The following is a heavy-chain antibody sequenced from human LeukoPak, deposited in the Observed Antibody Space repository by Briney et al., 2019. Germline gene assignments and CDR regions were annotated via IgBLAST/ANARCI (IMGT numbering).Heavy chain of an antibody. Sequence: ASVKVSCKASGYTFTGYYVHWVRQAPGQGLEWMGWISAYNGNTNYAQKLQGRVTMTTDTSTSTAYMELRSLRSDDTAVYYCARSVGETYYDFWSGYPPDYWGQGTLVTVSS. CDR2: ISAYNGNT. V-gene: IGHV1-18*01. J-gene: IGHJ4*02. D-gene: IGHD3-3*01. CDR3: ARSVGETYYDFWSGYPPDY. CDR1: GYTFTGYY.